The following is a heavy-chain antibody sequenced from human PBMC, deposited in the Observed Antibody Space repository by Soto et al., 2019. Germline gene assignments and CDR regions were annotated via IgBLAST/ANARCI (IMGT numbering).Heavy chain of an antibody. D-gene: IGHD6-13*01. CDR3: ASSPRSRSWSSPFDY. CDR2: ISAYNGNT. CDR1: GYTFTSYG. V-gene: IGHV1-18*01. Sequence: ASVKVSCKASGYTFTSYGISWVRQAPGQGLEWMGWISAYNGNTNYAQKLQGRVTMTTDTSTSTAYMELRSLRSDDTAVYYCASSPRSRSWSSPFDYWGQGTLVTSPQ. J-gene: IGHJ4*02.